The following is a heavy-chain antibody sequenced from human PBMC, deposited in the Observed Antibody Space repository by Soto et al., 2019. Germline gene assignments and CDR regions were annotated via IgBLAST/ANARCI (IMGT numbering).Heavy chain of an antibody. CDR1: GDSVSSNSAA. CDR3: ARFRSSIGRRDDYYTDV. J-gene: IGHJ6*03. Sequence: PSQTLSLTCAISGDSVSSNSAAWNWIRQSPSRGLEWLGRTYYRSKWYNDYAVSVKSRITINPDTSKNQFSLQLNSVTPEDTAENYCARFRSSIGRRDDYYTDVWDTGTTVTVFS. V-gene: IGHV6-1*01. CDR2: TYYRSKWYN. D-gene: IGHD2-2*01.